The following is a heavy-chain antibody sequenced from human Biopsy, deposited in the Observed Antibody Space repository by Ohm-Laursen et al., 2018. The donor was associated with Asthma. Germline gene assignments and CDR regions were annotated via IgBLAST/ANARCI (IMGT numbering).Heavy chain of an antibody. V-gene: IGHV3-21*01. CDR3: SRDFTIGSGSPFHF. CDR2: ISSLSRYI. D-gene: IGHD3-10*01. CDR1: GFDLRDYT. J-gene: IGHJ4*02. Sequence: GSLRLSCAASGFDLRDYTMNWVRQAPGKGLEWAASISSLSRYIYHATSLRGRFTISRDNAKRSLYLQMDSLRGDDTAVYYCSRDFTIGSGSPFHFWGRGTLVTVSS.